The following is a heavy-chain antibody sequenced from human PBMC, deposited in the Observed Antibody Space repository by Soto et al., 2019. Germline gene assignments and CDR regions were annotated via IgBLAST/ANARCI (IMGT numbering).Heavy chain of an antibody. D-gene: IGHD6-19*01. V-gene: IGHV5-51*01. J-gene: IGHJ4*02. Sequence: GESLKISCKGLGYTFTNYWSGWVRQMPGKGLEWMGLIYPSDLDTRYSPSFQGQVTISADKSVSTAYLQWNSLKASDTAMYYCATPGPGVAASFWGQGTQVTVS. CDR2: IYPSDLDT. CDR3: ATPGPGVAASF. CDR1: GYTFTNYW.